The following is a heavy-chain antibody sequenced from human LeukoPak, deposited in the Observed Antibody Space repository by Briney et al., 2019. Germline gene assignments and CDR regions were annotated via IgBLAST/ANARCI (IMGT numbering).Heavy chain of an antibody. J-gene: IGHJ4*02. CDR3: ARDEIYYDILTGYRHFDY. V-gene: IGHV6-1*01. D-gene: IGHD3-9*01. CDR1: GDSVSSNSAA. Sequence: PSQTLSLTCAISGDSVSSNSAAWNWIRQSPSRGLEWLGRTYYRSKWYNDYAVSVKSRITINPDTSKNQFSLQLNSVTPEDTAVYYCARDEIYYDILTGYRHFDYWGQGTLVTVFS. CDR2: TYYRSKWYN.